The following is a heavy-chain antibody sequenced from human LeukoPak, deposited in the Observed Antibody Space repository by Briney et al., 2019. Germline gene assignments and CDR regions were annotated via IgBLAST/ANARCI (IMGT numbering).Heavy chain of an antibody. CDR3: ARGLNFALDY. CDR2: INSDGSST. Sequence: GGSLRLSCAASGFNFRSSSMHWVRQAPGKGLVWVSRINSDGSSTSYADSVKGRFTISRDNAKNTLYPQMNSLRVEDTAVYYCARGLNFALDYWGQGTLVTVSS. V-gene: IGHV3-74*01. J-gene: IGHJ4*02. CDR1: GFNFRSSS.